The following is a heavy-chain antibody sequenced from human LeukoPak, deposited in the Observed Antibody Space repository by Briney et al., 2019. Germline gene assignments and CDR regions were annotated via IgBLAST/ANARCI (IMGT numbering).Heavy chain of an antibody. D-gene: IGHD2-21*01. CDR3: ARDDPDVVVIPGAADV. Sequence: GASVKVSCKASGDTFSNYVISWFRQAPGQRPEWMGGITPMFGSTYFTQKFQGRVTFTADDSTTTAYMELSSLKFEDTGVYYCARDDPDVVVIPGAADVWGQGTLVTVSS. J-gene: IGHJ3*01. CDR1: GDTFSNYV. CDR2: ITPMFGST. V-gene: IGHV1-69*13.